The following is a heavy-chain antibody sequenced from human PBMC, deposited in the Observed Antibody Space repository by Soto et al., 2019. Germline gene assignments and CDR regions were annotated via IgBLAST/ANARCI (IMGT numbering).Heavy chain of an antibody. V-gene: IGHV4-34*01. Sequence: QVQLQQWGAGLLKPSETLSLTCAVYGGSFSGYYWSWIRQPPGKGLEWIGEINHSGSTNYNPSLKSRVTISVDTSKNQFSLKLSSVTAADPAVYYCASAITMVRGDGFDPWGQGTLVTVSS. CDR1: GGSFSGYY. CDR3: ASAITMVRGDGFDP. D-gene: IGHD3-10*01. CDR2: INHSGST. J-gene: IGHJ5*02.